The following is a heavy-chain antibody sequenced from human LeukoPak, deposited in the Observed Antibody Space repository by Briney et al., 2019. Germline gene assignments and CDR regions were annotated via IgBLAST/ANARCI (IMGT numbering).Heavy chain of an antibody. CDR2: ISGSGSGGST. CDR1: GFTFSSSA. D-gene: IGHD5-24*01. J-gene: IGHJ4*02. Sequence: GGSLRLSCAASGFTFSSSAMSWVRQAPGKGLELVSSISGSGSGGSTYYADSVKGRFTISRDNSKNTLYLQMNSLIAEDTAVYYCAKSGYNRFDYWGQGTRVTVSS. CDR3: AKSGYNRFDY. V-gene: IGHV3-23*01.